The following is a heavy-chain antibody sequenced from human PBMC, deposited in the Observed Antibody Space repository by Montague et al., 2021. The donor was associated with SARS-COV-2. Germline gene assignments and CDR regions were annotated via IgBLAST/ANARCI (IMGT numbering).Heavy chain of an antibody. V-gene: IGHV4-4*02. CDR2: IYHSGST. D-gene: IGHD3-10*02. CDR3: ARENTVTTFGGPYFIDS. CDR1: GGSISRSNW. J-gene: IGHJ4*02. Sequence: SETLSLTCAVSGGSISRSNWWSWVRQPPGKGLEWIGEIYHSGSTNYNPSLKSRVTISVDTSKNQFSLKLSSVTAADTAVYYCARENTVTTFGGPYFIDSWGQGTLVTVSA.